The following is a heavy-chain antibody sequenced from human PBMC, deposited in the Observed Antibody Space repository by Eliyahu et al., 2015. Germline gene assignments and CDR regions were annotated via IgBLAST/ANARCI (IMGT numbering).Heavy chain of an antibody. CDR1: GFTFSTYX. Sequence: EIQLLESGGGLGQPGGSLXLSCXASGFTFSTYXIPWVRQAPGKGLGWVSRISGSGGITDYADSVKGRFTISRDNSKNTVYLQMNSLRAEDTAVYYCAKDHGPIREGLVGNYYYGMDVWGQGTTVTVSS. J-gene: IGHJ6*02. CDR3: AKDHGPIREGLVGNYYYGMDV. V-gene: IGHV3-23*01. CDR2: ISGSGGIT. D-gene: IGHD1-26*01.